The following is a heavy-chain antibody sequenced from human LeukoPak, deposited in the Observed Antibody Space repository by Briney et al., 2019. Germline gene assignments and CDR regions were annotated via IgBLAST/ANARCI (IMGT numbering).Heavy chain of an antibody. CDR1: GGSITTYW. V-gene: IGHV4-59*08. CDR3: ARHYSIAGGRLSGYWLNP. CDR2: MFYTGST. J-gene: IGHJ5*02. D-gene: IGHD3-16*01. Sequence: SETLSLTCTVSGGSITTYWWSWIRQPPGKGLEWIAYMFYTGSTNYNPSLKSRVTISVDTSKNQVSLKLGSVTAADTAVYYCARHYSIAGGRLSGYWLNPWGQGALVTVSS.